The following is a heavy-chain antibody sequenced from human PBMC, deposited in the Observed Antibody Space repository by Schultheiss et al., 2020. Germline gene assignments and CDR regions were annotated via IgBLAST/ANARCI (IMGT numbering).Heavy chain of an antibody. V-gene: IGHV1-2*04. CDR2: INPNSGGT. Sequence: ASVKVSCKASGYTFTGYYMHWVRQAPGQGLEWMGWINPNSGGTNYAQKFQGWVTMTRDTSISTAYMELSRLRSDDTAVYYCARVMGYSSSTSCYPYYYGMDVWGQGTTVTVSS. CDR3: ARVMGYSSSTSCYPYYYGMDV. D-gene: IGHD2-2*01. J-gene: IGHJ6*02. CDR1: GYTFTGYY.